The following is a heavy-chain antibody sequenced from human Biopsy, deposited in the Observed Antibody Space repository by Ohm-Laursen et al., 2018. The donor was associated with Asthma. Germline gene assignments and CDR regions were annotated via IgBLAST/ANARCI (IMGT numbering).Heavy chain of an antibody. V-gene: IGHV4-31*03. D-gene: IGHD3-22*01. J-gene: IGHJ4*02. CDR1: GDSISNGGYY. CDR3: ARGVEYDYDSSGYYFDY. Sequence: PSETLSLTCTVSGDSISNGGYYWSWIRQHPGKGLEWIGYMYYSGTTYYNPSLNSRVAILVDTSKNQFSLKVNSVTAADTAVYYCARGVEYDYDSSGYYFDYWGQGTLVTVSS. CDR2: MYYSGTT.